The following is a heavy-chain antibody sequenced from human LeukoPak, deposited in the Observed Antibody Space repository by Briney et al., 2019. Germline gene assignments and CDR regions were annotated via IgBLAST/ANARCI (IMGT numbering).Heavy chain of an antibody. Sequence: SVKVSCKASGGTFSGYAISWVRQAPGQGLEWMGGIIPIFGTANYAQKFQGRVTITADESTSTAYMELSSLRSEDTAVYYCAQGALSTVKGGYFDYWGQGTLVTVSS. V-gene: IGHV1-69*13. J-gene: IGHJ4*02. CDR3: AQGALSTVKGGYFDY. D-gene: IGHD4-11*01. CDR2: IIPIFGTA. CDR1: GGTFSGYA.